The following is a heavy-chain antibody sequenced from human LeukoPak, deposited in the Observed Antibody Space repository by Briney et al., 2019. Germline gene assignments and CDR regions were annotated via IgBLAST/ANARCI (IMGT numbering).Heavy chain of an antibody. CDR1: GFTFSSYS. CDR3: AKAAAAIAAAEEYYFDY. V-gene: IGHV3-23*01. D-gene: IGHD6-13*01. CDR2: ISGSGGST. Sequence: GGSLRLPCAASGFTFSSYSMNWVRQAPGKGLEWVSAISGSGGSTYYADSVKGRFTISRDNSKNTLYLQMNSLRAEDTAVYYCAKAAAAIAAAEEYYFDYWGQGTLVTVSS. J-gene: IGHJ4*02.